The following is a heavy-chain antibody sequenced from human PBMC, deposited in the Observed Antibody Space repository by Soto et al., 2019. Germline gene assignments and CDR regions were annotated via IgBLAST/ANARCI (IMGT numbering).Heavy chain of an antibody. CDR1: GGSISSGGYY. Sequence: SETLSLTCTVSGGSISSGGYYWSWIRQHPGKGLEWIGYIYYSGSTYYNPSLKSRVTISVDTSKNQFSLKLSSVTAAATAVYYCARSLSYYDSSGYYLAIMAHFDYWGQGTLVTLSS. CDR2: IYYSGST. J-gene: IGHJ4*02. CDR3: ARSLSYYDSSGYYLAIMAHFDY. D-gene: IGHD3-22*01. V-gene: IGHV4-31*03.